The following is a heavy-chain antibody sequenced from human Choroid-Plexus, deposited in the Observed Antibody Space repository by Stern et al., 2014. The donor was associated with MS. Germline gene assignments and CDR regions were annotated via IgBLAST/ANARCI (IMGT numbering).Heavy chain of an antibody. V-gene: IGHV3-30*18. CDR3: AKDRQYLTYFFDH. J-gene: IGHJ5*02. CDR2: VSYDGSNK. D-gene: IGHD2/OR15-2a*01. Sequence: VQLVESGGGVVQPGRPLRLSCVASGFTFGSCAMHWVRQAPGKGLEWVAGVSYDGSNKYYADSVKGRFTISRDNSRNTLSMQMSSLRPEDTAVYYCAKDRQYLTYFFDHWGQGSLVTVSS. CDR1: GFTFGSCA.